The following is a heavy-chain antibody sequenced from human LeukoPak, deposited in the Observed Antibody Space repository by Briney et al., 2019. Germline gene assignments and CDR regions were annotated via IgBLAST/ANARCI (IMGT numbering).Heavy chain of an antibody. D-gene: IGHD6-6*01. V-gene: IGHV3-23*01. J-gene: IGHJ4*02. CDR3: AKEPRITGRLNYFDY. CDR2: ISHTGGST. Sequence: GGSLRLSCAASGFTFNSYAMSWVRQAPGKGLEWVSGISHTGGSTYYADSVKGRFTISRDNSKNTLSLQMNSLTAEDTSVYYCAKEPRITGRLNYFDYWGQGTLVIVSS. CDR1: GFTFNSYA.